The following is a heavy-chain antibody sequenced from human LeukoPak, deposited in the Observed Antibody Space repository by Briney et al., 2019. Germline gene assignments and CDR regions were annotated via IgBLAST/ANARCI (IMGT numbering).Heavy chain of an antibody. CDR3: ARHFDDSSGYYLGSWFDP. D-gene: IGHD3-22*01. CDR1: GGSFSGYY. J-gene: IGHJ5*02. V-gene: IGHV4-34*01. CDR2: IYYSGST. Sequence: SETLSLTCAVYGGSFSGYYWSWIRQPPGKGLEWIGSIYYSGSTYYNPSLKSRVTISVDTSKNQFSLKLSSVTAADTAVYYCARHFDDSSGYYLGSWFDPWGQGTLVTVSS.